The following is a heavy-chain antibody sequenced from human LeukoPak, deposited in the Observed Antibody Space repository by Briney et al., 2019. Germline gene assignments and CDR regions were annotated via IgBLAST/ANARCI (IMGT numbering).Heavy chain of an antibody. D-gene: IGHD3-3*01. J-gene: IGHJ4*02. Sequence: GGSLRLSCAASGFTFSTYSMNWVRQAPGKGLEWVSYISSSSSYIYYADSVKGRFTISRDNAKNSLYLQMNSLRAEDTAVYYCARGGYDFWSGSSYFDYWGQGTLVTVSS. CDR2: ISSSSSYI. CDR1: GFTFSTYS. V-gene: IGHV3-21*05. CDR3: ARGGYDFWSGSSYFDY.